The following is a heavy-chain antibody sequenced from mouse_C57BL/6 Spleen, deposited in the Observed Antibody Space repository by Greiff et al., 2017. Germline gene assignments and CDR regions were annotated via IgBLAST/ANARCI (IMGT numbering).Heavy chain of an antibody. Sequence: EVQLQQSGAELVRPGASVKLSCTASGFNIKDDYMHWVKQRPEQGLEWIGWIDPENGDTEYASKFQGKATITADTSSNTAYLQLSSLTSEDTAVYYCTTLRYYAMDYWGQGTSVTVAS. D-gene: IGHD1-1*01. V-gene: IGHV14-4*01. CDR2: IDPENGDT. J-gene: IGHJ4*01. CDR3: TTLRYYAMDY. CDR1: GFNIKDDY.